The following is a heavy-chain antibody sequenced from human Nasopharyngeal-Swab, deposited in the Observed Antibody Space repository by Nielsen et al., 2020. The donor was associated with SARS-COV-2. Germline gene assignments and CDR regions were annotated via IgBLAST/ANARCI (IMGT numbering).Heavy chain of an antibody. Sequence: GGSLRLSCAASGFTFSGSAMHWVRQASGKGLEWVGRIRSKANSYATAYAASVKGRFTISRDDSKNTAYLQMNSLKTEDTAVYYCAKEGPGMFGVVGLDVWGQGTTVTVSS. CDR2: IRSKANSYAT. V-gene: IGHV3-73*01. CDR1: GFTFSGSA. J-gene: IGHJ6*02. D-gene: IGHD3-3*01. CDR3: AKEGPGMFGVVGLDV.